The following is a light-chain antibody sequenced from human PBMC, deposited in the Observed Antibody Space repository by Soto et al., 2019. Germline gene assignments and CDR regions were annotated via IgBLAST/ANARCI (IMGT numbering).Light chain of an antibody. Sequence: QSVLTQPPSVSAAPGRKVTISCSGSKSNIGNNYVSWYQQLPGTAPKLVIYDNINRPSGIPDRFSGSKSGTSATLGITGLQTGDDADYYCGTWDSSLSVVVFGTGTKVTVL. V-gene: IGLV1-51*01. CDR1: KSNIGNNY. CDR2: DNI. J-gene: IGLJ1*01. CDR3: GTWDSSLSVVV.